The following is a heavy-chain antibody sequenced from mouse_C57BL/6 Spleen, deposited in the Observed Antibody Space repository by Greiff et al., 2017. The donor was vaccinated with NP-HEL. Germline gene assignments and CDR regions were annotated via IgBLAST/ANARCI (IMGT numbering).Heavy chain of an antibody. CDR2: ISYDGSN. CDR1: GYSITSGYY. V-gene: IGHV3-6*01. J-gene: IGHJ2*01. CDR3: ARERGYYDYFDY. D-gene: IGHD2-3*01. Sequence: VQLQESGPGLVKPSQSLSLTCSVTGYSITSGYYWNWIRQFPGNKLEWMGYISYDGSNNYNPSLKNRISITRDTSKNQFFLKLNSVTTEDTATYYCARERGYYDYFDYWGQGTTLTVSS.